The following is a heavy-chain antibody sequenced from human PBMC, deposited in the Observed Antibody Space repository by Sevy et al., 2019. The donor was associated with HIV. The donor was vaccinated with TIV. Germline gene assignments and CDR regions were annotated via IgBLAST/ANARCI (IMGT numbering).Heavy chain of an antibody. CDR3: ARQGATRRGEFDY. V-gene: IGHV3-7*01. J-gene: IGHJ4*02. CDR1: GFTFSSYW. Sequence: GGSLRLSCAASGFTFSSYWMSWVRQAPGKGLEWVANIKQDGSEKYYVDSVKGRFTISGDNAKNSLYLQMNSLRAEDTAVYYCARQGATRRGEFDYWGQGTLVTVSS. CDR2: IKQDGSEK. D-gene: IGHD1-26*01.